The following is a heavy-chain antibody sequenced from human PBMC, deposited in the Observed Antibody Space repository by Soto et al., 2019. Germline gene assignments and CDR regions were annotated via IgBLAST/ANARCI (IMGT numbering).Heavy chain of an antibody. J-gene: IGHJ4*02. D-gene: IGHD5-12*01. CDR3: ARPGLDMATTPFDH. Sequence: SETLSLTCTVSGGSISTYYWNWIRQPPGKGLEWIGYIYYTGSTKYNPSLKSRVTISVDTSKNQFSLKLSSVTAADTAVYYCARPGLDMATTPFDHWGQGTLVTVSS. CDR2: IYYTGST. CDR1: GGSISTYY. V-gene: IGHV4-59*08.